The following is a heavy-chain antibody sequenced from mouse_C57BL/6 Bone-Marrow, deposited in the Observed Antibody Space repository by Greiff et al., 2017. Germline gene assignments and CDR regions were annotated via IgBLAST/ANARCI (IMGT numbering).Heavy chain of an antibody. J-gene: IGHJ3*01. D-gene: IGHD4-1*01. CDR1: GFSLTSYG. CDR2: IWSGGST. CDR3: ASPLTGFAY. V-gene: IGHV2-2*01. Sequence: VQLQESGPGLVQPSQSLSITCTVSGFSLTSYGVHWVRQSPGKGLEWLGVIWSGGSTDYNAAFISRLSISKDNSKSQVFFKMNSLQADDTAIYYWASPLTGFAYWGQGTLVTVSA.